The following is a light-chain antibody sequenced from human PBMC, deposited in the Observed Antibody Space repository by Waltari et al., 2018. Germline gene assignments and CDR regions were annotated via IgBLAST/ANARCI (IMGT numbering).Light chain of an antibody. CDR3: MQGTHCPPWT. Sequence: DVVMTQSPLSLPVSLGQPASLSCRPSQSLVHSHGNIYLTWCQQRPGQAPRRLVYKVSKRDCGVPDRCGSRGSGTDFTMKSSRVEDEDVGFYCWMQGTHCPPWTFGQGTKVEIQ. CDR2: KVS. V-gene: IGKV2-30*02. J-gene: IGKJ1*01. CDR1: QSLVHSHGNIY.